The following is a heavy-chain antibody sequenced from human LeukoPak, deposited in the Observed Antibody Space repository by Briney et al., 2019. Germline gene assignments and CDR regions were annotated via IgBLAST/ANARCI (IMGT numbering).Heavy chain of an antibody. CDR3: ARASVVAVAMAL. D-gene: IGHD6-19*01. CDR2: ISAYNGNT. Sequence: ASVKVSCKASGYTFTSYGISWLRQAPGQGLEWMGWISAYNGNTNYAQKLQGRVTMTTDTSTSTAYMELRSLRSDDTAVYYCARASVVAVAMALWGQGTLVTASS. V-gene: IGHV1-18*01. CDR1: GYTFTSYG. J-gene: IGHJ4*02.